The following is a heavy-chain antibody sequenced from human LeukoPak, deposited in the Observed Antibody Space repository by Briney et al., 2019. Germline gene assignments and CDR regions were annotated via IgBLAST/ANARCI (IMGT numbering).Heavy chain of an antibody. J-gene: IGHJ4*02. CDR1: EYSFTSYW. Sequence: GESLKISCKASEYSFTSYWIGWVRQMPGKGLEWMGIIYPGDSDTRYSPSFQGQVTISADKSISTAYLQWSSLKASDTAMYYCARTMGAYGSGTFFDYWGQGTLVTVSS. D-gene: IGHD3-10*01. CDR2: IYPGDSDT. V-gene: IGHV5-51*01. CDR3: ARTMGAYGSGTFFDY.